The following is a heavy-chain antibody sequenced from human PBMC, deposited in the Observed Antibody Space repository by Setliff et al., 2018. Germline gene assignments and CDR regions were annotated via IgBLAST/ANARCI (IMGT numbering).Heavy chain of an antibody. CDR1: GFTFSSSA. J-gene: IGHJ6*02. Sequence: GGSLRLSCAASGFTFSSSAMAWVRQAPGKGLEWVSAISSTITSTYYADSVKGRFTISRDNSKNTLYLQMNSLRAEDTAVYYCARELLVVAANPPGYGMDVWGQGTTVTVSS. V-gene: IGHV3-23*01. CDR2: ISSTITST. CDR3: ARELLVVAANPPGYGMDV. D-gene: IGHD2-15*01.